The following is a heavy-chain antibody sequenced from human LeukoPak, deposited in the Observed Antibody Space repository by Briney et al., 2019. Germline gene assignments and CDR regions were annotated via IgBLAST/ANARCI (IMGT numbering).Heavy chain of an antibody. CDR2: INSDGSST. J-gene: IGHJ4*02. D-gene: IGHD6-6*01. CDR1: GFTFSSYW. V-gene: IGHV3-74*01. CDR3: ARDFPAAPGLDY. Sequence: GGSLRLSCAASGFTFSSYWMHWVRQAPGKGLVWVSRINSDGSSTSYADSVKGRFTISRDNAKNTLYLQMNSLRAEDTAVQYCARDFPAAPGLDYWGQGSLVTVSS.